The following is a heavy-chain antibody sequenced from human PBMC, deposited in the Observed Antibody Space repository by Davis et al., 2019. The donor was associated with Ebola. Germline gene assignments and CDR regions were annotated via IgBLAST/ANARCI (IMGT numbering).Heavy chain of an antibody. CDR1: GYTFASYW. Sequence: GESLKISCKVSGYTFASYWIGWVRQTPGKGLEYMGIIYPGDSDTRYSPSFQGQVTISADKFISTAYLQWSSLKASDTAMYYCARRGCGGDCYSRGDWFDPWGQGTLVTVSS. D-gene: IGHD2-21*02. J-gene: IGHJ5*02. V-gene: IGHV5-51*01. CDR3: ARRGCGGDCYSRGDWFDP. CDR2: IYPGDSDT.